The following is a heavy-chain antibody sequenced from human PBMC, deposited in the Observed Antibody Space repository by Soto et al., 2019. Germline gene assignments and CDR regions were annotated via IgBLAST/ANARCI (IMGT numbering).Heavy chain of an antibody. J-gene: IGHJ5*02. CDR2: INSDTGYT. D-gene: IGHD3-10*01. Sequence: ASVKVSCKASGFTFSHHSIHWVRQAPGQRLEWMGWINSDTGYTKYSQKFQARLTITWDSSAKTAYMELSSLQSEDTAVYYCVRGKEAGVWFDPWGQGALVTVSS. CDR3: VRGKEAGVWFDP. V-gene: IGHV1-3*04. CDR1: GFTFSHHS.